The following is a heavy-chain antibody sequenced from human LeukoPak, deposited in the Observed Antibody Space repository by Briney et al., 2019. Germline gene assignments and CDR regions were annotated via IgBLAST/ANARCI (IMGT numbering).Heavy chain of an antibody. Sequence: GGSLRLSCAASGFTFSSYAMSWVRQAPGKGLEWVSAISGGGGGTFYAESVRGRFTISRDKSKSMLYLQMDSLRVEDTAVYYCAKDFSIGGNEGPFDYWGQGTLVTVSS. V-gene: IGHV3-23*01. CDR2: ISGGGGGT. CDR1: GFTFSSYA. D-gene: IGHD4-23*01. CDR3: AKDFSIGGNEGPFDY. J-gene: IGHJ4*02.